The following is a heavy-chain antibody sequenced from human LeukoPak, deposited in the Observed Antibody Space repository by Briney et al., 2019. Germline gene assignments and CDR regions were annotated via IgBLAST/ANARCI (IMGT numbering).Heavy chain of an antibody. V-gene: IGHV1-69*13. D-gene: IGHD3-22*01. CDR2: IIPIFGTA. CDR3: ARELPDDSSGYYYVGPYYYYGMDV. Sequence: SVKVSCKASGGTFSSYAISWVRQAPGQGLEWMGGIIPIFGTANYAQKFQGRVTITADESTSTAYMELSSLRSEDTAVYYCARELPDDSSGYYYVGPYYYYGMDVWGQGTTVTVSS. J-gene: IGHJ6*02. CDR1: GGTFSSYA.